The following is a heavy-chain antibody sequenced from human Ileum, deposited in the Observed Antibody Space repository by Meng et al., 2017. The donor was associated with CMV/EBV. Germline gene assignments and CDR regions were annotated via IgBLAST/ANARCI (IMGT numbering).Heavy chain of an antibody. CDR3: SRSRDPYNGFLDF. D-gene: IGHD5-24*01. CDR1: GFTFRNNG. Sequence: VQLVESGGGGVRPGGSLRLTCATSGFTFRNNGMFWVRQAPGKGLEWVSTISGSGDATYYADSVKGRCTISRDSSKNMLYLQMNSLRADDTALYYCSRSRDPYNGFLDFWGQGALVTVSS. CDR2: ISGSGDAT. J-gene: IGHJ4*02. V-gene: IGHV3-23*04.